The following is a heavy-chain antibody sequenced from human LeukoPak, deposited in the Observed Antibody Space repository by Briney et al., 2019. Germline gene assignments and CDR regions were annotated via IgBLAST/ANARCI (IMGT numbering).Heavy chain of an antibody. V-gene: IGHV4-39*01. D-gene: IGHD6-19*01. J-gene: IGHJ4*02. Sequence: PSETLSLTCTVSGGSISSSSYYWGWIRQPPGKGLEWIGSIYYSGSTYYNPSLKSRVTISVDTSKNQFSLKLSSVTAADTAVYYCASSSGWSHYFDYWGQGTLVTVSS. CDR2: IYYSGST. CDR3: ASSSGWSHYFDY. CDR1: GGSISSSSYY.